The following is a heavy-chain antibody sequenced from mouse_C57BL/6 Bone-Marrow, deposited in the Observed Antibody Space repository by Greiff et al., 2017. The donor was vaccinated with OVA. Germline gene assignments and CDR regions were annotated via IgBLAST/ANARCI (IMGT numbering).Heavy chain of an antibody. J-gene: IGHJ2*01. CDR1: GYTFTSYG. Sequence: VKLQESGAELARPGASVKLSCKASGYTFTSYGISWVKQRTGQGLEWIGEIYPRSGNTYYNEKFKGKATLTADKSSSTAYMELRSLTSEDSAVYFCARGDDGYYGLGYFDYWGQGTTLTVSS. V-gene: IGHV1-81*01. CDR2: IYPRSGNT. CDR3: ARGDDGYYGLGYFDY. D-gene: IGHD2-3*01.